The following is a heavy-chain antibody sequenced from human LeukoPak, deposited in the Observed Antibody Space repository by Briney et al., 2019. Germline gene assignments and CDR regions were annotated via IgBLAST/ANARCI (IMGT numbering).Heavy chain of an antibody. V-gene: IGHV3-23*01. CDR3: TRHIERGLAARPNRYYYYYYMDV. Sequence: LTGGSLRLSCAASGFTFSSYAMSWVRQAPGKGLEWVSAISGSGGSTYYADSVKGRFTISRDNSKNTLYLQMNSLKTEDTAVYYCTRHIERGLAARPNRYYYYYYMDVWGKGTTVTVSS. CDR2: ISGSGGST. D-gene: IGHD6-6*01. CDR1: GFTFSSYA. J-gene: IGHJ6*03.